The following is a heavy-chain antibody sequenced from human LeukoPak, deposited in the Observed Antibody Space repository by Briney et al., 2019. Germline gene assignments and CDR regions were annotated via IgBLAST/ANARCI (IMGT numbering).Heavy chain of an antibody. Sequence: ASVKVSCKASGGTFSSYAISWVRQAPGQGLEWMGGIIPIFGTANYAQKFQGRVTITADESTSTAYMELSSLRSEDTAVYYCAKDHRITMVRGVFLFDYWGQGTLVTVSS. CDR1: GGTFSSYA. CDR2: IIPIFGTA. CDR3: AKDHRITMVRGVFLFDY. V-gene: IGHV1-69*13. D-gene: IGHD3-10*01. J-gene: IGHJ4*02.